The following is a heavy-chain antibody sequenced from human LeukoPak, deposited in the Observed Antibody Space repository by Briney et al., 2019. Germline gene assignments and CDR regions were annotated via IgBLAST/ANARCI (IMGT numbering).Heavy chain of an antibody. J-gene: IGHJ4*02. CDR3: ARFASSGYYYDY. CDR1: GGSISSYY. D-gene: IGHD3-22*01. V-gene: IGHV4-59*01. CDR2: IYYSGST. Sequence: SETLSLTCTVSGGSISSYYWSWIRQPPGKGLEWIGYIYYSGSTNYNPSLKSRVTISVDTSKNQFSLKLSSVTAADTAVYYCARFASSGYYYDYWGQGTLVTVSS.